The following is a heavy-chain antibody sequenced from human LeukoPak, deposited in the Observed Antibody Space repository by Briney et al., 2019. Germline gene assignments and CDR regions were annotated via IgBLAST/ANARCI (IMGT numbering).Heavy chain of an antibody. CDR3: AREYCSGDNCFFDY. V-gene: IGHV4-39*07. D-gene: IGHD2-15*01. CDR1: GGSISSSSYY. Sequence: PSETLSLTCTVSGGSISSSSYYWGWIRQPPGKGLEWIGSIYYSGSTYYNPSLKSRVTISVDTSKNQFSLKLTSVTAADTAVYYCAREYCSGDNCFFDYWGQGTLVTVSS. CDR2: IYYSGST. J-gene: IGHJ4*02.